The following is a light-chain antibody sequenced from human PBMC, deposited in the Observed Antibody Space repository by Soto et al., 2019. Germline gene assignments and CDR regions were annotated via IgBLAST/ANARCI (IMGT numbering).Light chain of an antibody. V-gene: IGKV1-5*03. CDR1: QTISSW. J-gene: IGKJ1*01. Sequence: DIQMTQSPSTLSGSVGDRVTITCRASQTISSWLAWYQQKPGKAPKLLIYKASTLKSGVPSRFSGSGSGTEFTLTISSLQPDDFATYYCQQYNSYSQTFGQGTKVHI. CDR3: QQYNSYSQT. CDR2: KAS.